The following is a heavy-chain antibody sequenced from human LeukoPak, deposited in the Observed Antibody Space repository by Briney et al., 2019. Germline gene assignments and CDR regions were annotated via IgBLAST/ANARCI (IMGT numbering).Heavy chain of an antibody. CDR1: GFTFSNYA. CDR2: ISYDGTNK. D-gene: IGHD6-6*01. CDR3: ASEEDYIASPATGY. J-gene: IGHJ4*02. V-gene: IGHV3-30*04. Sequence: PGGSLRLSCAASGFTFSNYAVHWVRQAPGKGLEWVAVISYDGTNKHYADSVKGRFSISGDNSKNTLYLQMNSLRAEDTAVYYCASEEDYIASPATGYWGQGTLVTVSS.